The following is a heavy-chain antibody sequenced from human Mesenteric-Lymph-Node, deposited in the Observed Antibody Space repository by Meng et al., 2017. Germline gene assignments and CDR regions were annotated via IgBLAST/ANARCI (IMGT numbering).Heavy chain of an antibody. V-gene: IGHV4-34*12. CDR3: ARRPTGIDY. J-gene: IGHJ4*02. D-gene: IGHD2-8*02. Sequence: QVQLPQGGPGLLKPSETLPLTCAVNCGSLSGAYWNWIRQPPGKGLEWIGEIIHGGSPSYNPSLKSRVTISIDTSKNQLSLMLSSVTAADTAVYYCARRPTGIDYWGQGTLVTVSS. CDR2: IIHGGSP. CDR1: CGSLSGAY.